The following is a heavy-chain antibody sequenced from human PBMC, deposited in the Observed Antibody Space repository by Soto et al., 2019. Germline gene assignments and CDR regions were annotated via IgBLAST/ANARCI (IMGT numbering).Heavy chain of an antibody. J-gene: IGHJ4*02. CDR2: ISSSSSYI. D-gene: IGHD1-26*01. CDR3: ARDNSESGSYSPLDY. V-gene: IGHV3-21*01. CDR1: GFTFSSYS. Sequence: PGGSLRLSCAASGFTFSSYSMNWVRQAPGKGLEWVSSISSSSSYIYYADSVKGRFTISRDNAKNSLYLQMNSLGAEDTAVYYCARDNSESGSYSPLDYWGQGTLVTVSS.